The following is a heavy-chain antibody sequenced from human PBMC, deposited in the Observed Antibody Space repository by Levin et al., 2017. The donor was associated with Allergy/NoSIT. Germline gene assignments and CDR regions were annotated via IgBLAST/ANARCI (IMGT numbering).Heavy chain of an antibody. CDR2: ISHSGST. CDR1: DGSVSGYY. Sequence: SETLSLTCAVYDGSVSGYYWTWIRQPTGKGLEWIGEISHSGSTYYTPSLKSRLTISLDTSKNQFSLELISVTDADTAVYFCARIRRTTVVTSSDAYDVWGQGTMVTVSS. CDR3: ARIRRTTVVTSSDAYDV. V-gene: IGHV4-34*01. J-gene: IGHJ3*01. D-gene: IGHD4-23*01.